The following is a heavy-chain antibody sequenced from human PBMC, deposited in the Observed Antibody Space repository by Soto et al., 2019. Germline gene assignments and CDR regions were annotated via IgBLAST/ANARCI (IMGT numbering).Heavy chain of an antibody. CDR2: ISGSGGST. Sequence: EVQLLESGGGLVQPGGSLRLSCAASGFTFSSYAMSWVRQAPGKGLEWVSAISGSGGSTYYADSVKGRFTISRDNSKNTLYLQMNSLRAEDTAVYYCAKNGFGYDFWSGYPEYFQHWGQGTLVTVSS. D-gene: IGHD3-3*01. CDR1: GFTFSSYA. V-gene: IGHV3-23*01. CDR3: AKNGFGYDFWSGYPEYFQH. J-gene: IGHJ1*01.